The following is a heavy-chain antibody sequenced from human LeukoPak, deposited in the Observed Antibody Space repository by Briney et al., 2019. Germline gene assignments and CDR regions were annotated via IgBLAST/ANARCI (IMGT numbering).Heavy chain of an antibody. CDR1: GFTFSSYG. V-gene: IGHV3-7*01. Sequence: GGSLRLSCATSGFTFSSYGMHWVRQAPGKGLEWVANIKQDGSEKYYVDSVKGRFTISRDNAKNSLYLQMNSLRAEDTAVYYCARSQYYYASGLDYWGQGTLVTVSS. CDR3: ARSQYYYASGLDY. D-gene: IGHD3-10*01. CDR2: IKQDGSEK. J-gene: IGHJ4*02.